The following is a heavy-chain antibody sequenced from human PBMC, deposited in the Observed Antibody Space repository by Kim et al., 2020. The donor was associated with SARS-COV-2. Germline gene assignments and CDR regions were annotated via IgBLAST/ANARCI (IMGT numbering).Heavy chain of an antibody. CDR3: NTDFAGGF. Sequence: GGPIDYAVTVKGTFTISRDDSKTTVYLQMNSLKTEDTAVYYCNTDFAGGFWGQGTLVSVSS. J-gene: IGHJ4*02. D-gene: IGHD3-16*01. CDR2: GGPI. V-gene: IGHV3-15*01.